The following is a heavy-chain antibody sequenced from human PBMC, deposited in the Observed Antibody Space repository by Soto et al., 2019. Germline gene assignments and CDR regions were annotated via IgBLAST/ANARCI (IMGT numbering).Heavy chain of an antibody. Sequence: VKLVQSGAEVREPGASVKVHCKPSGYSFTSYYINWVRQAPGQGLEWMGIVNPSGGSANYAQEFQGRVTMTVDTSTSTVYMELSSLTSDDTAVYYCARRGYDSGSSLDYWGQGTLVTVSS. D-gene: IGHD6-19*01. J-gene: IGHJ4*02. CDR1: GYSFTSYY. CDR3: ARRGYDSGSSLDY. CDR2: VNPSGGSA. V-gene: IGHV1-46*01.